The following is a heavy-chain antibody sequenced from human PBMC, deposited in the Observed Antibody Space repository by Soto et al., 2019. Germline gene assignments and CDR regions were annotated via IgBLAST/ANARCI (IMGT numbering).Heavy chain of an antibody. Sequence: QDELVQSGAEVKKPGASVKVSCKASGYTFSNYGITLVRQSPGQGLEWMGWISAYTGKTQYTQKLKGRVTLTTDTTSNTAYMALWRLTSDVTAVDYGARSGPWELPTDPDDYWGQGTLVTVSS. J-gene: IGHJ4*02. CDR2: ISAYTGKT. V-gene: IGHV1-18*04. CDR3: ARSGPWELPTDPDDY. CDR1: GYTFSNYG. D-gene: IGHD1-26*01.